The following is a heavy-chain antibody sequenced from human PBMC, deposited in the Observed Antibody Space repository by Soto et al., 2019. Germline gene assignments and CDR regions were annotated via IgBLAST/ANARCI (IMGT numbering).Heavy chain of an antibody. V-gene: IGHV3-23*01. J-gene: IGHJ6*04. D-gene: IGHD1-26*01. CDR3: ATGVELDV. CDR1: GFSFSSFA. Sequence: EVLLLESGGGLVQPGGSLRLSCEASGFSFSSFAMNWVRQAPGKGLEWVSAIGDSGASTYYADSVKGRFTISRDNSRNTLYLQLTTLLAEDTPVYYCATGVELDVWGNGTTVTVSS. CDR2: IGDSGAST.